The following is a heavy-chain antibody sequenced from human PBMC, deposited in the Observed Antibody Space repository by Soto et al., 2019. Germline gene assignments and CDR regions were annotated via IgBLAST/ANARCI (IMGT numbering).Heavy chain of an antibody. D-gene: IGHD6-6*01. CDR1: GGSISSYY. J-gene: IGHJ5*02. V-gene: IGHV4-59*01. CDR2: IYYSGST. CDR3: ARDLSSSSSFWFDP. Sequence: SETLSLTCTVSGGSISSYYWSWIRQPPGKGLEWIGYIYYSGSTNYNPSLKSRVTISVDTSKNQFSLKLSSVTAADTAVYYCARDLSSSSSFWFDPWGQGTLVTVSS.